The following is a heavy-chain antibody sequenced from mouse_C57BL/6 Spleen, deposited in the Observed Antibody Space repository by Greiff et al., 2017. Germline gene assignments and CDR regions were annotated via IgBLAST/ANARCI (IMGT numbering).Heavy chain of an antibody. CDR1: GYTFTSYW. D-gene: IGHD4-1*01. Sequence: QVQLQQPGAELVRPGSSVKLSCKASGYTFTSYWMHWVKQRPIQGLEWIGNIDPSDSETHYNQKFKDKATLTVDKSSSTAYMQLSSLTSEDSAVYCCAREGELPLDYWGQGTTLTVSS. J-gene: IGHJ2*01. CDR2: IDPSDSET. V-gene: IGHV1-52*01. CDR3: AREGELPLDY.